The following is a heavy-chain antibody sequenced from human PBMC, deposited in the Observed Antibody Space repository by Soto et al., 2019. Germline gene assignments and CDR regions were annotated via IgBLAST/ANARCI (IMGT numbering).Heavy chain of an antibody. CDR2: IKSKTDGGTT. CDR3: TTGGGIQDYDYIWGSYRPSAVDY. CDR1: GFTFSNAW. Sequence: EVQLVESGGGLVKPGGSLRLSCAASGFTFSNAWMSWVRQAPGKGLEWVGRIKSKTDGGTTDYAAPVKGRFTISRDESKNTLYLQMNSLKTDDTAVYYCTTGGGIQDYDYIWGSYRPSAVDYWGQGTLVTVSS. J-gene: IGHJ4*02. D-gene: IGHD3-16*02. V-gene: IGHV3-15*01.